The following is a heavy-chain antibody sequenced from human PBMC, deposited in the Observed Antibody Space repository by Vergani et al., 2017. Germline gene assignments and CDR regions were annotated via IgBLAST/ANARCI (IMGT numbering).Heavy chain of an antibody. CDR3: ARGDYDILTCYRPFDY. CDR2: IYYSGST. Sequence: QVQLQESGPGLVKPSQTLSLTCTVSGGSISSGGYYWSWIRQHPGKGLEWIGYIYYSGSTYYNPSLKSRVTISVDTSKNQFSLKLSSVTAADTAVYYCARGDYDILTCYRPFDYWGQGTLVTVSS. D-gene: IGHD3-9*01. V-gene: IGHV4-31*03. J-gene: IGHJ4*02. CDR1: GGSISSGGYY.